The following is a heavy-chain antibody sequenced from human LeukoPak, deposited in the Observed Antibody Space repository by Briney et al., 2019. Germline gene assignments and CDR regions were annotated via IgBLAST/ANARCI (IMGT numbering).Heavy chain of an antibody. CDR2: INPSGGST. V-gene: IGHV1-46*01. D-gene: IGHD6-19*01. J-gene: IGHJ4*02. CDR1: GYTFTSYY. Sequence: ASVKVSCKASGYTFTSYYMHWVRQAPGQGLEWMGIINPSGGSTSYAQKFQGRVTMTRDMSTSTVYMELSRLRSDDTAVYYCARTVYIAVAGTYWGQGTLVTVSS. CDR3: ARTVYIAVAGTY.